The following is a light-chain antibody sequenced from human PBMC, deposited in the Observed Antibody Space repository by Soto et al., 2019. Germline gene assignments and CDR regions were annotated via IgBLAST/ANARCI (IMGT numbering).Light chain of an antibody. CDR3: QQYGSSPSIT. CDR2: GAS. Sequence: ETVLTPSPGTLSLSPCERAALSCSAGQSVSSSSLAWYQQRPGQAPRLLIYGASSRATGIPDRFSGSGSGTDFALTISRLEPEDFAVYYCQQYGSSPSITFGQGTRLEI. V-gene: IGKV3-20*01. J-gene: IGKJ5*01. CDR1: QSVSSSS.